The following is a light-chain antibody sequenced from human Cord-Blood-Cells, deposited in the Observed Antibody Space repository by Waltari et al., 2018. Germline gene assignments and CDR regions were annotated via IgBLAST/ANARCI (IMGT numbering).Light chain of an antibody. V-gene: IGKV4-1*01. CDR1: QSVLYSSNNKNY. CDR3: QQYYSTPPYT. Sequence: DIVMTQSPDSLAVSLGERATINCKSRQSVLYSSNNKNYLAWYQQKPGQPPKLLIYWASTRESGVPDRFSGRGSGTDFTLTISSLQAEDVAVYYCQQYYSTPPYTFGQGTKLEIK. J-gene: IGKJ2*01. CDR2: WAS.